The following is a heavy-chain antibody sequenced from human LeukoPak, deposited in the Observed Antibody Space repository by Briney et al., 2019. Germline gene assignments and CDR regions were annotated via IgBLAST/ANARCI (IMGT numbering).Heavy chain of an antibody. D-gene: IGHD6-13*01. Sequence: SGPTLVNPTQTPTLTCTFSGFSFSTNGVGVGWIRQPPGKALEWLGFIYWDDDKRYSPSLKSRLTITKDTSKNQVVLTMTNMDPVDTATYYCAHTNISSSCGYWGQGTLVTVSS. V-gene: IGHV2-5*02. CDR2: IYWDDDK. J-gene: IGHJ4*02. CDR1: GFSFSTNGVG. CDR3: AHTNISSSCGY.